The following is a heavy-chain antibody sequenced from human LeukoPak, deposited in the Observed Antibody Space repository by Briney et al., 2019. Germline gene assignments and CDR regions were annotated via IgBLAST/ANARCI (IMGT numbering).Heavy chain of an antibody. CDR2: ISYDGSNK. Sequence: GGSLRLSCAASGFTFRSYGMHWVRQAPGKGLEWVAVISYDGSNKYYADSVKGRFTISRDNSKNTLYLQMNSLRPEDTAVYYCAKDHTYDILTGYYYFDYWGQGTLVTVSP. CDR1: GFTFRSYG. D-gene: IGHD3-9*01. V-gene: IGHV3-30*18. CDR3: AKDHTYDILTGYYYFDY. J-gene: IGHJ4*02.